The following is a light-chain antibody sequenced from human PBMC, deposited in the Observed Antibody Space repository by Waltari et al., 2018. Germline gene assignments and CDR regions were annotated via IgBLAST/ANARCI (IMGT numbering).Light chain of an antibody. J-gene: IGLJ2*01. CDR3: SSYTSSSTSHVV. CDR2: DVS. CDR1: SSDVGGYHY. Sequence: QSALTQAASVSGSPGQSITISCTGTSSDVGGYHYVSWYQQPPGKAPKLMIYDVSKRPSGVSNRFSGSKSGNTASLTISGLQAEDEADYYCSSYTSSSTSHVVFGGGTKLTVL. V-gene: IGLV2-14*01.